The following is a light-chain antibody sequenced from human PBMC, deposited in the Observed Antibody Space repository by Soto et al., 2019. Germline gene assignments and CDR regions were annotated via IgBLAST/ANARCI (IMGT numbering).Light chain of an antibody. CDR1: QSISSW. V-gene: IGKV1-5*01. J-gene: IGKJ1*01. CDR2: DAS. CDR3: QQYNTYPWT. Sequence: IQMTQSPATLSASVGDRVTITCRASQSISSWLAWYQQKPGKVPKLLIDDASSLESGVPSRFSGSGSGTEFTLTISSLQPDDFATYYCQQYNTYPWTFGQGTKVDI.